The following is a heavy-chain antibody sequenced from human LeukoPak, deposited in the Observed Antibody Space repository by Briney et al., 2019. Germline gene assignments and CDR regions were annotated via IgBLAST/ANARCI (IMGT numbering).Heavy chain of an antibody. J-gene: IGHJ5*02. Sequence: GGSLRLSCVASGFTFNIYGMHWVRRAPGKGLEWVAAIQSDGSRHYYINSVKGRFTISRDDPKNTLYLQMDSLRADDTAVYHSARDDSTTPSCLTTWGQGTLVTVSS. CDR3: ARDDSTTPSCLTT. CDR1: GFTFNIYG. D-gene: IGHD1-1*01. CDR2: IQSDGSRH. V-gene: IGHV3-33*05.